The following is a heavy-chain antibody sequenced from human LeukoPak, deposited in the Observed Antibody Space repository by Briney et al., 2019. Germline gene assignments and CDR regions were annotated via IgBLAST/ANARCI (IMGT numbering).Heavy chain of an antibody. Sequence: SVKVSCKASGGTFSSYAISWVRQAPGQGLEWMGGIIPIFGTANYAQKFQGRVTITADESTSTAYMELSSLRSEDTAVYYCASPEYCSSTSCFYFDYWGQGTLVTVSS. D-gene: IGHD2-2*01. V-gene: IGHV1-69*01. CDR2: IIPIFGTA. CDR3: ASPEYCSSTSCFYFDY. CDR1: GGTFSSYA. J-gene: IGHJ4*02.